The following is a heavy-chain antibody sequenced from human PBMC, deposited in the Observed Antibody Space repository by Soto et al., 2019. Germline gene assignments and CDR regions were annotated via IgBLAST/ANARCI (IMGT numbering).Heavy chain of an antibody. J-gene: IGHJ6*02. CDR3: ARSRRSLRFLEWGAAPYYYYGMDV. CDR2: MNPNSGNT. D-gene: IGHD3-3*01. Sequence: GASVKVSFKASGYTFTSYDINWVRQATGQGLEWMGWMNPNSGNTGYAQKFQGRVTMTRNTSISTAYMELSSLRSEDTAVYYCARSRRSLRFLEWGAAPYYYYGMDVWGQGTTVTVSS. CDR1: GYTFTSYD. V-gene: IGHV1-8*01.